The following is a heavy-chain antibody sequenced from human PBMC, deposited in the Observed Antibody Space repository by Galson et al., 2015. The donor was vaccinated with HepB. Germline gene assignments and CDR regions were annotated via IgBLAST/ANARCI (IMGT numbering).Heavy chain of an antibody. Sequence: SLRLSCAASGFTFSNYGMHWVRQAPGKGLEWVAGIWYDGSNKYYADSVKGRFTISRDNSKNTLYLQMNSLRAEDTAVYYCARVIYGRQLGSLHYWGQGTLVTVSS. J-gene: IGHJ4*02. CDR2: IWYDGSNK. CDR3: ARVIYGRQLGSLHY. CDR1: GFTFSNYG. D-gene: IGHD4-11*01. V-gene: IGHV3-33*01.